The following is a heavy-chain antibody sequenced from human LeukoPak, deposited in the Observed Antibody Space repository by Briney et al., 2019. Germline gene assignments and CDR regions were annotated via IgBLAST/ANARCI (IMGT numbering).Heavy chain of an antibody. V-gene: IGHV1-18*01. Sequence: ASVKVSCKASGYTFTSYGISWVRQAPGQGLEWMGWISAYNGNTNYAQKLQGRVTMTTDTSTSTAYMELRSLRSDDTAVYYCARCGTPYNYNCDYFDYWGQGTLVTVYS. CDR3: ARCGTPYNYNCDYFDY. J-gene: IGHJ4*02. CDR2: ISAYNGNT. D-gene: IGHD1-20*01. CDR1: GYTFTSYG.